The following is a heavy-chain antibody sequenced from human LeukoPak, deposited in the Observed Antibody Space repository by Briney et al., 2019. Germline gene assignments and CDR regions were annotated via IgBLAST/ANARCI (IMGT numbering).Heavy chain of an antibody. D-gene: IGHD6-19*01. V-gene: IGHV3-49*03. J-gene: IGHJ4*02. Sequence: GGSLRLSCTASGFTFGDYAMSWFRQAPGKGLEWVGFIRSKAYGGTTEYAASVKGRFTISRDDSKSIAYLQMNSLKTEDTAVYYCTRDRSSGRYLSLIDYWGQGTLVTVSS. CDR2: IRSKAYGGTT. CDR1: GFTFGDYA. CDR3: TRDRSSGRYLSLIDY.